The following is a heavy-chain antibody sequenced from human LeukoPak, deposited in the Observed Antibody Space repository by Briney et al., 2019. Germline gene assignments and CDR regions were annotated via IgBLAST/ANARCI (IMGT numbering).Heavy chain of an antibody. Sequence: GGSLRLSCAASGFTLSSNYMSWVRQAPGKGLEWVSVIYSGGSTYYADSVKGRFTISRDNSKNTLYLQMNSLRAEDTAVYYCARGGARLNDAFDIWGQGTMVTVSS. CDR3: ARGGARLNDAFDI. V-gene: IGHV3-53*01. CDR1: GFTLSSNY. CDR2: IYSGGST. J-gene: IGHJ3*02.